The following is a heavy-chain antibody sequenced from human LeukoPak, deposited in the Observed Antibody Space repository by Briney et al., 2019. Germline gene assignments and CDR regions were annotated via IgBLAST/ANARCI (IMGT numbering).Heavy chain of an antibody. Sequence: GGSLRPSPAASRFTFTSYAMSWVRQAPGKGLEWVSAIRGSGGSTYYADSVKGRFTISRDNSKNMLYLQMNSLRAEDTAVYYCAKDTGELLLARHYWGQGTLVTVSS. V-gene: IGHV3-23*01. J-gene: IGHJ4*02. CDR1: RFTFTSYA. D-gene: IGHD1-26*01. CDR2: IRGSGGST. CDR3: AKDTGELLLARHY.